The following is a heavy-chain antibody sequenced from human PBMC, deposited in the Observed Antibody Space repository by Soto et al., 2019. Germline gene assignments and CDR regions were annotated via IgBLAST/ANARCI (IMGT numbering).Heavy chain of an antibody. V-gene: IGHV3-30*18. CDR1: GFTFSSYG. CDR3: AKDKDIVVVVAANLFDY. D-gene: IGHD2-15*01. CDR2: ISYDGSNK. Sequence: GGSLRLSCAASGFTFSSYGMHWVRQAPGKGLEWVAVISYDGSNKYYADSVKGRFTISRDNSKNTLYLQMNSLRAEDTAVYYCAKDKDIVVVVAANLFDYWGQGTLVTVSS. J-gene: IGHJ4*02.